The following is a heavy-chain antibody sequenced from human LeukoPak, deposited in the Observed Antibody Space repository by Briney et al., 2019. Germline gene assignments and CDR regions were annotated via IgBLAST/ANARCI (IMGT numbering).Heavy chain of an antibody. Sequence: GGSLRLSCAGSGFIFGNFAIHWARQAPGKGLEWLSLISFDAKNEHYADSAKGRFSVSRDNSKNTAFLQMSNLRLEDTAMYYCARDQSMDYWGQGTLVTVSS. CDR2: ISFDAKNE. CDR3: ARDQSMDY. D-gene: IGHD2-21*01. V-gene: IGHV3-30*04. CDR1: GFIFGNFA. J-gene: IGHJ4*02.